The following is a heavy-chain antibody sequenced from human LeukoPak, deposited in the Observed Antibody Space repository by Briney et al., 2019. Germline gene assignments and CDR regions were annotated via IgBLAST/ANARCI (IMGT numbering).Heavy chain of an antibody. D-gene: IGHD3-16*01. J-gene: IGHJ4*02. CDR2: IYYSGST. CDR1: GGSISSYY. CDR3: ARGGTLDPFDY. Sequence: SETLSLTCTVSGGSISSYYWSWIRQPPGKGLEWIGYIYYSGSTNYNPSLKSRVTLSVDTSKNQFSLKLSSVTAADTAVYYCARGGTLDPFDYWGQGTLVTVSS. V-gene: IGHV4-59*01.